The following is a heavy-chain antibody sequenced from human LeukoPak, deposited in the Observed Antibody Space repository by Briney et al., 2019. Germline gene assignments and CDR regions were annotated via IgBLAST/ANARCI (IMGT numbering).Heavy chain of an antibody. D-gene: IGHD3-22*01. CDR3: ARLTTESTYHSGWFDP. Sequence: SETLSLTCTVSGGSISRDIYYWGWIRQPPGKGLEWIGSVYYSGSTYYNPSLESRVTISVDTSKNQFSLKLSSVTAADTAVYYCARLTTESTYHSGWFDPWGQGTRVTVSS. CDR1: GGSISRDIYY. V-gene: IGHV4-39*01. CDR2: VYYSGST. J-gene: IGHJ5*02.